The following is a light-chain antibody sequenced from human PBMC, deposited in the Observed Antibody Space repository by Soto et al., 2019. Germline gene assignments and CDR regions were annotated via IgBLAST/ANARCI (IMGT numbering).Light chain of an antibody. Sequence: DIQMTQSPSSLSAFKGDRVTIACRASPTISRWLAWYQQKPGKAPKLLIYDASSLESGVPSRFSGSGSGTEFPLTISSLQPDAFATYYCQQYITYWTFGQGTKVDIK. CDR2: DAS. J-gene: IGKJ1*01. V-gene: IGKV1-5*01. CDR1: PTISRW. CDR3: QQYITYWT.